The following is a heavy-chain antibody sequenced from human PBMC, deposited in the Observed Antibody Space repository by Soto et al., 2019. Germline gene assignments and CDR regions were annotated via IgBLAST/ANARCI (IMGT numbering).Heavy chain of an antibody. J-gene: IGHJ4*02. Sequence: EVQLVESGGGLVQPGGSLRPSCAVSGFTFDDYAMHWVRQAPGKGLEWVAGIIWNSAYIVYADSVKGRFTISRDNAKNSLYLQMNSLRAEDTALYYCVKDSTVSGVRQGLDFWGRGTLVTVSS. CDR1: GFTFDDYA. CDR3: VKDSTVSGVRQGLDF. CDR2: IIWNSAYI. D-gene: IGHD6-19*01. V-gene: IGHV3-9*01.